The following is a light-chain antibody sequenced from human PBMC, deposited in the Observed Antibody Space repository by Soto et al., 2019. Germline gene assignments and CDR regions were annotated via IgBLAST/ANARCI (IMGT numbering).Light chain of an antibody. CDR1: SSNIGSST. CDR3: AAWDDGMNGYV. CDR2: INN. Sequence: QSVLTQPPSASGTPGQRVTISCSGGSSNIGSSTVNWYQQLPGTAPKLLIYINNQRPSGVPDRFSGSKSGTSASLAISGLQSEDEADYYCAAWDDGMNGYVFGTGTKVTVL. V-gene: IGLV1-44*01. J-gene: IGLJ1*01.